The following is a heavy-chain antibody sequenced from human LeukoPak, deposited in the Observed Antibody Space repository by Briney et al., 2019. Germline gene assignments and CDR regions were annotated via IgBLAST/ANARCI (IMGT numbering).Heavy chain of an antibody. D-gene: IGHD3-10*01. CDR1: GFTVSSNY. Sequence: GGSLRLSCAASGFTVSSNYMSWVRQAPGKGLEWVSVIYSGGSTYYADSVKGRFTISRDNSKNTLYLQMNSLRAEDTAVYYCARDQTQYYYAPFDIWGQGTMVTVSS. CDR2: IYSGGST. V-gene: IGHV3-66*01. CDR3: ARDQTQYYYAPFDI. J-gene: IGHJ3*02.